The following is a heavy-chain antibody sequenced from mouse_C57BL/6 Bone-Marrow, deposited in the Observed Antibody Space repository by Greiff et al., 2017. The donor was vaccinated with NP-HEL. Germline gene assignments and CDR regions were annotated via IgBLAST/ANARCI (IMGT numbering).Heavy chain of an antibody. Sequence: QVQLQQSGAELARPGASVKLSCKASGYTFTSSGISWVKQRTGQGLEWIGEIYPRSGNTYYNEKFKGKATLTADKSSSTAYMELRSLTSEDSAVYFCARGSLAYWGQGTLVTVAA. J-gene: IGHJ3*01. CDR1: GYTFTSSG. CDR2: IYPRSGNT. V-gene: IGHV1-81*01. CDR3: ARGSLAY.